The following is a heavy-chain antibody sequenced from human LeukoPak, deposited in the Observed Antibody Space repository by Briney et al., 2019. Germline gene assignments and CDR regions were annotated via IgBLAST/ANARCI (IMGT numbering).Heavy chain of an antibody. D-gene: IGHD3-10*01. V-gene: IGHV4-59*01. CDR2: IHYSGST. CDR3: ARGSDYYGSGIKYNWFDP. J-gene: IGHJ5*02. CDR1: RGSNSTYY. Sequence: SETLSLTCTGSRGSNSTYYWSWLRQPPGQGREWIGYIHYSGSTNYNPSLKSGVTISVDTSKNQFSLNLKSVTAADTAVYYCARGSDYYGSGIKYNWFDPWGQGTLVTVSS.